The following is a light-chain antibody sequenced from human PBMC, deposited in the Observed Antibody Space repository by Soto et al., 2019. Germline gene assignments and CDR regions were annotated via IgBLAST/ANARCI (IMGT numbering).Light chain of an antibody. V-gene: IGKV3-20*01. CDR3: QQYGSSPIT. CDR1: QSVSSN. J-gene: IGKJ5*01. Sequence: EIVMTQSPATLSLSPGERATLSFRASQSVSSNVAWYQQIPGQTPRLLIYGASTRATGIPVRFSGSGSGTDFTLTISRLEPEDFAVYYCQQYGSSPITFGQGTRLEIK. CDR2: GAS.